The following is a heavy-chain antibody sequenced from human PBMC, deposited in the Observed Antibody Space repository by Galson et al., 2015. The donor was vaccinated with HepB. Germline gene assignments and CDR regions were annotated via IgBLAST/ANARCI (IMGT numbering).Heavy chain of an antibody. J-gene: IGHJ4*02. Sequence: SLRLSCAASGFTFSSYEMNWVRQAPGKGLEWVSYISSSGSTTYYADSVKGRFTISRDNAKNSLYLQISSLTAEDTAVYYCARDAGFGGGTWYPYYFDFWGQGALVTVSS. D-gene: IGHD6-13*01. CDR1: GFTFSSYE. CDR3: ARDAGFGGGTWYPYYFDF. V-gene: IGHV3-48*03. CDR2: ISSSGSTT.